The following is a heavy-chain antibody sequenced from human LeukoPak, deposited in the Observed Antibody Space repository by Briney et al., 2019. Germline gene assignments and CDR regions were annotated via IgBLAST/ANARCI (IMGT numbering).Heavy chain of an antibody. V-gene: IGHV4-39*07. J-gene: IGHJ4*02. CDR3: ARDWGAVDY. CDR1: GGSVRSGSFY. D-gene: IGHD6-19*01. CDR2: INHSGST. Sequence: SETLSLTCTVSGGSVRSGSFYWSWIRQPPGKGLEWIGEINHSGSTNYNPSLKSRVTISLDTSKNQFSLKLNSVTAADTAVYFCARDWGAVDYWGQGTLVTVSS.